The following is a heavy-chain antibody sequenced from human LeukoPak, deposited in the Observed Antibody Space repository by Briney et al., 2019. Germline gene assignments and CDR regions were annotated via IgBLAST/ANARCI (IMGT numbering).Heavy chain of an antibody. V-gene: IGHV1-8*01. CDR3: ARDFRSRQLLLFSRYYYYMDV. CDR2: MNPNSGNT. D-gene: IGHD2-15*01. Sequence: GASVKVSCKASVYTFTSYDINWVRQATGQGLEWMGWMNPNSGNTGYAQKFQCRVTMTRNTSISTAYMELSSLRSEDTAVYYCARDFRSRQLLLFSRYYYYMDVWGKGTTVTVSS. CDR1: VYTFTSYD. J-gene: IGHJ6*03.